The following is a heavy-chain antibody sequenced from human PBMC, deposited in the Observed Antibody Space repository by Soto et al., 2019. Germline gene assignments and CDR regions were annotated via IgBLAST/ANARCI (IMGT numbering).Heavy chain of an antibody. CDR1: VFTFSSYA. D-gene: IGHD6-13*01. CDR3: VKDASSSWYRCAFDI. CDR2: ISSNGGST. J-gene: IGHJ3*02. Sequence: GGALRLSCPASVFTFSSYAMHWVRQAPGKGLEYVSAISSNGGSTYYADSVKGRFTISRDNSKNTLYLQMSSLRAEDTAVYYCVKDASSSWYRCAFDIWGQGTMVTVSS. V-gene: IGHV3-64D*06.